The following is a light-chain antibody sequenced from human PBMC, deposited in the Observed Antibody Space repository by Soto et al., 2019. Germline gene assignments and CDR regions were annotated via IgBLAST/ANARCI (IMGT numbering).Light chain of an antibody. CDR1: SGDVGRYNY. Sequence: QSALTQPPSASGSPGQSVTISCTGTSGDVGRYNYVSWYQQHPGKAPKLLIYGVGKRPSGVPDRFSGSKSGYTASLTVSGLQAEDEADYYCSSYTGNNNLVVFGGGTQLTVL. J-gene: IGLJ2*01. CDR2: GVG. V-gene: IGLV2-8*01. CDR3: SSYTGNNNLVV.